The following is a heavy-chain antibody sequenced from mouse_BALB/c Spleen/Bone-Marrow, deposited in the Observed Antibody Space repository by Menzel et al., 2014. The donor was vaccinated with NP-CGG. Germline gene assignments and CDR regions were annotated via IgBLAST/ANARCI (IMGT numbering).Heavy chain of an antibody. CDR2: IYPGNVNS. D-gene: IGHD2-13*01. CDR1: GYTFTNYY. J-gene: IGHJ2*01. CDR3: AREADWNFDY. V-gene: IGHV1S56*01. Sequence: VKLMESGPELVKPGASVRISCKASGYTFTNYYIHWVKQMPGQGLGWIGWIYPGNVNSKYNEKFKGKATLTADKSSSTAYMQLSSLTSEDSAVYFCAREADWNFDYWGQGTPLTVSS.